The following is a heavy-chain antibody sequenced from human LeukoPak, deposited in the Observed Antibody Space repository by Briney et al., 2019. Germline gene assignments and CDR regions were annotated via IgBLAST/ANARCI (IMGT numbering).Heavy chain of an antibody. V-gene: IGHV3-23*01. CDR3: AKGRYTRGAFDI. CDR1: GFTFSPYA. D-gene: IGHD3-16*02. Sequence: GGSPRLSCAASGFTFSPYAMSWVRQAPGKGLECVSAISGSVGITYYADSVQGRFTISRDNSKSTLFLQMNGLRAEDTAVYYCAKGRYTRGAFDIWGQGTMVTVSS. CDR2: ISGSVGIT. J-gene: IGHJ3*02.